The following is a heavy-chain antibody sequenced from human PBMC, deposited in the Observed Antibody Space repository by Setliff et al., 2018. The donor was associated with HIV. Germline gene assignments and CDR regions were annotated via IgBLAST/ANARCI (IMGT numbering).Heavy chain of an antibody. Sequence: NPPETLSLTCTVSGAPISNHYWSWIRQPPGKGLEWIGSIYYTGSTDYNPSLMSRVTISLDTPKNQFSLKLTSVTAADTAVYYCAIDHVTNIAESGYGYTRIDPWGPGISVTVSS. CDR2: IYYTGST. D-gene: IGHD5-18*01. J-gene: IGHJ5*02. CDR3: AIDHVTNIAESGYGYTRIDP. V-gene: IGHV4-59*11. CDR1: GAPISNHY.